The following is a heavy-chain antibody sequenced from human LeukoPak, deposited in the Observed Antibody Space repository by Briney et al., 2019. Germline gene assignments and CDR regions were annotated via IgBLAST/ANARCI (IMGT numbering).Heavy chain of an antibody. J-gene: IGHJ4*02. V-gene: IGHV3-30-3*01. CDR2: ISYDGSNK. Sequence: PGGSLRLSCAASGFIFNNYAMHWVRQAPGKGLEWVALISYDGSNKYYADSVKGRFTISRDSSENTLYLQMNSLRAEDTAVYYCARASTLRTGDAHWGQGTLVTVSS. D-gene: IGHD7-27*01. CDR1: GFIFNNYA. CDR3: ARASTLRTGDAH.